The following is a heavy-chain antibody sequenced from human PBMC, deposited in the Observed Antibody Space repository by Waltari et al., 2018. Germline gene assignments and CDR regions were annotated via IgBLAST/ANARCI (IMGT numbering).Heavy chain of an antibody. CDR1: GGYSSGYY. V-gene: IGHV4-34*02. CDR3: ALSRYGLASPKFDP. J-gene: IGHJ5*02. Sequence: QVQVQQWGAGLVKPSETLSLTCAVYGGYSSGYYWSGLRQPPGKALEWIGEIDHSGVTNYNPSLTSRATISVDTSRNQLSLKLTSVTAADTAIYYCALSRYGLASPKFDPWGQGTLVTVSS. D-gene: IGHD4-17*01. CDR2: IDHSGVT.